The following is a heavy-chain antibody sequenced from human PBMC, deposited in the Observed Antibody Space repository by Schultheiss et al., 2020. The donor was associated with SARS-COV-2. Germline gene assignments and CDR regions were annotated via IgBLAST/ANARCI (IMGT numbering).Heavy chain of an antibody. CDR3: AKRLCGGDCYSVDY. CDR1: GFTFSSYA. Sequence: GGSLRLSCAASGFTFSSYAMSWVRQAPGKGLEWVSAISSGGGSTYYPDSVKGRFTISRDNSKNTLYLQMNSLRAEDTAVYYCAKRLCGGDCYSVDYWGQGTLVTVSS. CDR2: ISSGGGST. V-gene: IGHV3-23*01. D-gene: IGHD2-21*02. J-gene: IGHJ4*02.